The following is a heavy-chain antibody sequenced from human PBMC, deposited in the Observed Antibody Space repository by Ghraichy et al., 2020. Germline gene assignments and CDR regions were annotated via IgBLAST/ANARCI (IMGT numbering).Heavy chain of an antibody. J-gene: IGHJ4*02. CDR2: ISAYNGNT. D-gene: IGHD2-2*02. CDR1: GYTFTSYG. CDR3: ARDKVVPAAIGYSGYDPFDY. Sequence: ASVKVSCKASGYTFTSYGITWVRQAPGQGLEWMGWISAYNGNTNYAQKLQGRVTMTTDTSTSTAYMELRSLRSDDAAVYYCARDKVVPAAIGYSGYDPFDYWGQGTLVTVSS. V-gene: IGHV1-18*04.